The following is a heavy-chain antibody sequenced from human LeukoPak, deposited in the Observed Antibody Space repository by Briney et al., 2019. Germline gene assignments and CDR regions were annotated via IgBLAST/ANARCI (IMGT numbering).Heavy chain of an antibody. CDR3: ARHEGRGYYDSSGYYYGISLYYFDY. J-gene: IGHJ4*02. CDR2: IYYSGCT. Sequence: SETLSLTCTVSGGSISSSSYYWGWIRQPPGKGLEWIGSIYYSGCTYYDPSLKSRVTISVDTSKNQFSLKLSSVTAADTAVYYCARHEGRGYYDSSGYYYGISLYYFDYWGQGTLVTVSS. V-gene: IGHV4-39*01. CDR1: GGSISSSSYY. D-gene: IGHD3-22*01.